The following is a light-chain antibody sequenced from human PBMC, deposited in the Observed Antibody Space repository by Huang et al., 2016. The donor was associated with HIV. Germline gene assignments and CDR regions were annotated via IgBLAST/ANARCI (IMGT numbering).Light chain of an antibody. CDR3: QQSYNTPWT. CDR2: AAS. Sequence: DIQMTQSPSSLSASVGDRVTITCRASQSINSYLNWYQQKPGEAPNLLIYAASSLQSGVPSRFSCSGSGTDFTLTISSLQPEDFAIYYCQQSYNTPWTFGQGTKVEVK. V-gene: IGKV1-39*01. J-gene: IGKJ1*01. CDR1: QSINSY.